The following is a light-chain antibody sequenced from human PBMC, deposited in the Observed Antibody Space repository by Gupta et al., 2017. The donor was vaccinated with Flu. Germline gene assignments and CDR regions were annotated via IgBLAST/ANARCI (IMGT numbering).Light chain of an antibody. Sequence: DIQMTQSPSSLSASVGDRVTITCPASQSISSYLNWYQQKPGKAPKLLIYAASSLQSGVPSRFSGSGSGTDFTLTISMLQPEHFATYYCQRRDSTRNTFGQGTKVEIK. CDR3: QRRDSTRNT. CDR2: AAS. CDR1: QSISSY. V-gene: IGKV1-39*01. J-gene: IGKJ1*01.